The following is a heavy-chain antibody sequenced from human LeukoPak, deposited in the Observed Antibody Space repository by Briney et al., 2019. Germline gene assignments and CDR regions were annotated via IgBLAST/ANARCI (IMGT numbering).Heavy chain of an antibody. Sequence: ASVKVSCKASGYTFTSYDINWVRQATGQGPEWMGWMNPNSGNTGYVQRFQGRVTMTRNTSISTAYMELNSLGSEDTAVYFCGRGRGNGRPENYFDYWGQGTLVTVSS. CDR2: MNPNSGNT. CDR3: GRGRGNGRPENYFDY. CDR1: GYTFTSYD. J-gene: IGHJ4*02. V-gene: IGHV1-8*01. D-gene: IGHD2-8*01.